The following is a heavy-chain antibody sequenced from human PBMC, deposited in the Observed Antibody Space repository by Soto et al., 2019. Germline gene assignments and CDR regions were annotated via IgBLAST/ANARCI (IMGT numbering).Heavy chain of an antibody. D-gene: IGHD1-1*01. V-gene: IGHV3-7*01. J-gene: IGHJ4*02. CDR2: INEVGSEE. Sequence: GGSLRLSCAASGFTFSSFAMSWVRQAPGKGLEWVANINEVGSEEFYVDSVKGRFTISRDNAKSSLYLQMNSLRAEDTGLYYCATDRLERPLGYWGQGTLVTVSS. CDR3: ATDRLERPLGY. CDR1: GFTFSSFA.